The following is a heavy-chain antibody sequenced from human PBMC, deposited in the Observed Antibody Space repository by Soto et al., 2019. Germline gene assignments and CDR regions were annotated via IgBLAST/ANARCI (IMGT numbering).Heavy chain of an antibody. D-gene: IGHD3-10*01. CDR3: ARDLVGSGYYYYYMDV. CDR1: GFTFSSYS. Sequence: GGSLRLSCAASGFTFSSYSMNWVRQAPGKGLEWVSSISSSSSYIYYADSVKGRFTISRDNAKNSLYLQMNSLRAEDTAVYYCARDLVGSGYYYYYMDVWGKRTKVTVSS. J-gene: IGHJ6*03. CDR2: ISSSSSYI. V-gene: IGHV3-21*01.